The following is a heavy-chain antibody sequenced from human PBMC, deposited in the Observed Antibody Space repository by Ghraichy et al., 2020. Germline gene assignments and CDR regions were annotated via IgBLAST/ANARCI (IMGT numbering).Heavy chain of an antibody. D-gene: IGHD3-22*01. V-gene: IGHV3-30*18. CDR1: GFTFSRYG. J-gene: IGHJ6*02. Sequence: LSLTCAASGFTFSRYGMHWVRQAPGKGLEWVGVTSYDGSNKFYGGSVQGRFTISRDNSKNTLYLQMNYLRPEDTAVYYCAKERDTSGYYSFRGDYYGMDVWGQGTTVTVSS. CDR2: TSYDGSNK. CDR3: AKERDTSGYYSFRGDYYGMDV.